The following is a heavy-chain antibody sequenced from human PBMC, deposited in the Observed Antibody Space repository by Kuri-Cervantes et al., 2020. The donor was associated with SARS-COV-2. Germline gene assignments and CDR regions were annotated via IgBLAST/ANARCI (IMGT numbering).Heavy chain of an antibody. D-gene: IGHD5-18*01. Sequence: SVKVSCKASGGTFSSCAISWVRQAPGQGLEWMGRIIPILGIANYAQKFQGRVTITADKSTSTAYMELSSLRSEDTAVYYCARDHVDTAMVFDYWGQGTLVTVSS. CDR1: GGTFSSCA. V-gene: IGHV1-69*04. CDR2: IIPILGIA. J-gene: IGHJ4*02. CDR3: ARDHVDTAMVFDY.